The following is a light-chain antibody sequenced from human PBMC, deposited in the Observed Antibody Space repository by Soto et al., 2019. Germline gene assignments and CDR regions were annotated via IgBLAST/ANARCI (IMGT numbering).Light chain of an antibody. V-gene: IGKV4-1*01. CDR2: WAS. CDR3: QNWDEAQGT. CDR1: QIVLSKPNNTNY. Sequence: DIVRTQTPDSLALSLVERATINCKSSQIVLSKPNNTNYLAWYQQKSAQPPKLLIYWASTRESGVPDRFSGSGSVADFSRALRSLQAGDVAAYSCQNWDEAQGTFGPGTTVDI. J-gene: IGKJ3*01.